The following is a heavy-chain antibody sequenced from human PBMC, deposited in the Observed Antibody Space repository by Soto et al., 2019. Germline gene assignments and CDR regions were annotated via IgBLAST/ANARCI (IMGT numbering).Heavy chain of an antibody. Sequence: ASVKVSCKASGYTFTSYYMHWVRQAPGQGLEWMGIINPGGGSTSYAQKFQGRVTMTRDTSTSTVYMELSSLRSEDTAVYYCARETDIVVVPAAIPYYGMDVWGQGTTVTSP. V-gene: IGHV1-46*01. D-gene: IGHD2-2*01. CDR3: ARETDIVVVPAAIPYYGMDV. J-gene: IGHJ6*02. CDR1: GYTFTSYY. CDR2: INPGGGST.